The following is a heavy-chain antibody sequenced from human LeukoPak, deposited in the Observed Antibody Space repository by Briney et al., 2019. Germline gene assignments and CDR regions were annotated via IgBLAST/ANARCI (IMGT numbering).Heavy chain of an antibody. Sequence: PSETLSLTCTVSGGSISSGDYYGSWIRQPPGKGLEWIGYIYYSGSTYYNPSLKSRVTMSVDTSKNQFSLRLNSVPAADTAVYYCAKPGYWNDLPYWGQGTLVSVSS. J-gene: IGHJ4*02. CDR3: AKPGYWNDLPY. D-gene: IGHD1-1*01. CDR2: IYYSGST. CDR1: GGSISSGDYY. V-gene: IGHV4-30-4*02.